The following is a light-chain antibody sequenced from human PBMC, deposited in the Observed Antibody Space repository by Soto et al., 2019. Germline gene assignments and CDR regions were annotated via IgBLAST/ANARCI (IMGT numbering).Light chain of an antibody. CDR2: GAS. CDR1: QSVSSSH. J-gene: IGKJ1*01. Sequence: EIELTQSPGTLSLFPGERATLSCRASQSVSSSHLAWYQQKPGQAPRLLISGASRRATGIPGRFSGSGSGTDFTLTISRLEPEDFAVYYCHQYGSRGTFGQGTKVDIK. CDR3: HQYGSRGT. V-gene: IGKV3-20*01.